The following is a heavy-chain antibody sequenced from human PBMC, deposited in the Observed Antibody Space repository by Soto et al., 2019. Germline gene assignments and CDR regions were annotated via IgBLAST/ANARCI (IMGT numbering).Heavy chain of an antibody. D-gene: IGHD6-19*01. CDR3: ARHPGVGAVAGTDY. CDR2: IYFNGRT. J-gene: IGHJ4*02. V-gene: IGHV4-59*08. CDR1: GGSISSYY. Sequence: QVQLQESGPGLVKPSETLSLMCTVSGGSISSYYWSWIRQPPGKGLEWIGYIYFNGRTNYNPSLKSRVTISVDTSKNQFSLKLSSVTAADTAVYYCARHPGVGAVAGTDYWGQGTLVTVSS.